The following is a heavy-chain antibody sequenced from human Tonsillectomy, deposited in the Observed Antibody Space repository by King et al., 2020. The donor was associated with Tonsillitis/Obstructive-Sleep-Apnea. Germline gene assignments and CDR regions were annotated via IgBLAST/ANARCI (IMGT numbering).Heavy chain of an antibody. CDR1: GGSFSGYY. D-gene: IGHD6-6*01. Sequence: VQLQQWGAGLLKPSETLSLTCAVYGGSFSGYYWTWIRQPPGKGLEWIGEINRGGSTNPNPSLKSRVTISVDTSKNQFSLKMRSVTAADTAVYYCARVGGLSSSSVSDAFDVWGLGTMVTVSS. J-gene: IGHJ3*01. V-gene: IGHV4-34*01. CDR2: INRGGST. CDR3: ARVGGLSSSSVSDAFDV.